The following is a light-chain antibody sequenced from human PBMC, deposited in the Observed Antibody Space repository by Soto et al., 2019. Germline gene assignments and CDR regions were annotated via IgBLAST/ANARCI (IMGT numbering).Light chain of an antibody. CDR1: QSVSSGY. CDR3: QQYGSLSWP. V-gene: IGKV3-20*01. J-gene: IGKJ1*01. CDR2: GAS. Sequence: ELVMTRCPATLAGASGARATVSCRTSQSVSSGYLAWYQQKPGQAPRLLIYGASSRATGIPDRFSGSRTGTDFTLTISSLETEAYAVYHCQQYGSLSWPCGQGTKVDIK.